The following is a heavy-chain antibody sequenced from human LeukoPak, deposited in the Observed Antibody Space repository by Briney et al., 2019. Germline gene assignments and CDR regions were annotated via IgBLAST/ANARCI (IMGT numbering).Heavy chain of an antibody. V-gene: IGHV3-21*01. CDR1: GFTFSSYS. Sequence: PGGSLRLSCAASGFTFSSYSMNWVRQAPGKGLEWVSSISSSSSYIYYADSVKGRFTISRDNAKNSLYLQMNSLRAEDTAAYYCARTRLRGGDCYLLSVCYYYYMDVWGKGTTVTVSS. J-gene: IGHJ6*03. CDR2: ISSSSSYI. CDR3: ARTRLRGGDCYLLSVCYYYYMDV. D-gene: IGHD2-21*01.